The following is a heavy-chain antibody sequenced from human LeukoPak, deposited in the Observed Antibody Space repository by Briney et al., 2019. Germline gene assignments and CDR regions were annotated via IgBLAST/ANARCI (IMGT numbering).Heavy chain of an antibody. D-gene: IGHD2-15*01. CDR1: GYTFTSYD. CDR2: MNPNSGNT. Sequence: GASVKVSCKASGYTFTSYDINWVRQATGQGLEWMGWMNPNSGNTGYAQKFQGRVTITRNTSISTAYMELSSLRSEDTAVYYCARAPSKIRERGGGLYRYCSGGSCSPWFDPWGQGTLVTVSS. V-gene: IGHV1-8*01. J-gene: IGHJ5*02. CDR3: ARAPSKIRERGGGLYRYCSGGSCSPWFDP.